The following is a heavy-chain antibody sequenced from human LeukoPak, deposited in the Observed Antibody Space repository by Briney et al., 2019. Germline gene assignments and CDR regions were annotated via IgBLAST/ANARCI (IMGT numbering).Heavy chain of an antibody. Sequence: GGSLRPSCAASGFTFSTYAMSWVRQAPGKGLEGVSAISGSGGSTYYADSVKGRFTISRDNSKNTLYLQMNSLRAEDTSIYFCAKALEQETVIALDSWGQGTLVTVSS. CDR1: GFTFSTYA. CDR2: ISGSGGST. D-gene: IGHD6-13*01. CDR3: AKALEQETVIALDS. V-gene: IGHV3-23*01. J-gene: IGHJ4*02.